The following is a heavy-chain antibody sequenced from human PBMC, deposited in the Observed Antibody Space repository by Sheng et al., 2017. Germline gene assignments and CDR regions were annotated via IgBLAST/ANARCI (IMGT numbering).Heavy chain of an antibody. CDR1: GFSFNSFG. V-gene: IGHV3-33*01. CDR3: ARDSRGSGYYDY. D-gene: IGHD3-22*01. Sequence: QVQLVESGGGVVQPGRSLRLSCAASGFSFNSFGMHWVRQAPGKGLEWVAVIWYDGSNKNYADSVQGRFTISRDNSKNTLYLEMNSLRAEDTAVYYCARDSRGSGYYDYWG. CDR2: IWYDGSNK. J-gene: IGHJ4*01.